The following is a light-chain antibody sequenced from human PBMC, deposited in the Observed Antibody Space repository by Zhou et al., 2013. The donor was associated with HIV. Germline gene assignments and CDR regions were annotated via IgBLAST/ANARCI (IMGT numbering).Light chain of an antibody. CDR1: QGISSY. V-gene: IGKV1-8*01. CDR3: QQRDSLPWT. CDR2: DAS. Sequence: AIRITQSPSSLSASTGDRVTITCRASQGISSYLAWYQQKPGKAPKLLIYDASNLETGVPSRFSGSGAGTHFTLTITSMQPEDVATYFCQQRDSLPWTFGQGTKV. J-gene: IGKJ1*01.